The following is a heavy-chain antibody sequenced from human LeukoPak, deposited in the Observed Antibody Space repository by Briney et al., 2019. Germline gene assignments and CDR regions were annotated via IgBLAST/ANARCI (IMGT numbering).Heavy chain of an antibody. CDR2: ITKGGNT. J-gene: IGHJ4*02. D-gene: IGHD3-22*01. CDR3: AKDPTHYRVWDYYETIGLSY. V-gene: IGHV3-66*02. CDR1: GFTFSSYW. Sequence: GGSLRLSCAASGFTFSSYWMHWVRQAPGKGLEWVSGITKGGNTYYIDSVKGRFTISRDNSKNTLNLQMNSLRAEDTAVYYCAKDPTHYRVWDYYETIGLSYWGQGTLVTVSS.